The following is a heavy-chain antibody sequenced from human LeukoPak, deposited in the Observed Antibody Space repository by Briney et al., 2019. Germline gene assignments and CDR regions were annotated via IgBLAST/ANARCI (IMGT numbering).Heavy chain of an antibody. J-gene: IGHJ4*02. CDR2: ISYDGSNK. V-gene: IGHV3-30*18. D-gene: IGHD6-13*01. CDR3: AKDCSPYSSSWYEDYFDY. Sequence: PGGSLRLSCAASGFTFSSYGMHWVRQAPGKELEWVAVISYDGSNKYYVDSVKGRFTISRDNSKNTLYLQMNSLRAEDTAVYYCAKDCSPYSSSWYEDYFDYWGQGTLVTVSS. CDR1: GFTFSSYG.